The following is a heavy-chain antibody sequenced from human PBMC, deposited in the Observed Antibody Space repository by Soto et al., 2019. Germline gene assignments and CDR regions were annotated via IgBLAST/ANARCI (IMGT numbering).Heavy chain of an antibody. V-gene: IGHV1-3*01. CDR2: INAGNGNT. CDR1: GYTFTSYA. J-gene: IGHJ5*02. CDR3: ARVHLRIAVAGTIGWFDP. Sequence: ASVKVSCKASGYTFTSYAMHWVRQAPGQRLEWMGWINAGNGNTKYSQKFQGRVTITRDTSASTAYMELSSLRSEDTAVYYCARVHLRIAVAGTIGWFDPWGQGTLVTVSS. D-gene: IGHD6-19*01.